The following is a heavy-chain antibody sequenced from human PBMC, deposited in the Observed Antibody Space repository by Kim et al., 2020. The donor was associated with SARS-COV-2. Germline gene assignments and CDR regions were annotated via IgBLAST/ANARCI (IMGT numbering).Heavy chain of an antibody. CDR3: ARDQRSLRFPGNYYYYGMDV. V-gene: IGHV4-4*02. CDR2: IYHSGST. J-gene: IGHJ6*02. CDR1: GGSISSSNW. D-gene: IGHD2-2*01. Sequence: SETLSLTCAVSGGSISSSNWWSWVRQPPGKGLEWIGEIYHSGSTNYNPSLKSRVTISVDKSKNQFSLKLSSVTAADTAVYYCARDQRSLRFPGNYYYYGMDVWGQGTTVTVSS.